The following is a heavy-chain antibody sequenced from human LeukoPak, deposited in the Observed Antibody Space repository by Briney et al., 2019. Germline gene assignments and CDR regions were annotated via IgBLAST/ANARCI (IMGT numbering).Heavy chain of an antibody. D-gene: IGHD3-10*01. J-gene: IGHJ5*02. Sequence: SETLSLTCAVYGGSFSGYYWSWIRQPPGKGLEWIGEINHSGSTNYNPSLKSRVTISVDTSKNQFSLKLSSVTAADTAVYYCARRGFDPWGQGTLVTVSS. CDR3: ARRGFDP. CDR1: GGSFSGYY. V-gene: IGHV4-34*01. CDR2: INHSGST.